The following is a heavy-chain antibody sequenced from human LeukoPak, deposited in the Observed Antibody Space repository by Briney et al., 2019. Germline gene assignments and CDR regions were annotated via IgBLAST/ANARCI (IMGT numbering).Heavy chain of an antibody. CDR3: ARGVYYDSSGYSLDY. Sequence: SETLSLTCAVYGGSFSGYYWSWIRQPPGKGLEWIGEINHSGSTNYNPSLKSRVTISVDTSKNQFSLKLSSVTAADTAVYYCARGVYYDSSGYSLDYWGQGTLVTVPS. CDR2: INHSGST. CDR1: GGSFSGYY. J-gene: IGHJ4*02. V-gene: IGHV4-34*01. D-gene: IGHD3-22*01.